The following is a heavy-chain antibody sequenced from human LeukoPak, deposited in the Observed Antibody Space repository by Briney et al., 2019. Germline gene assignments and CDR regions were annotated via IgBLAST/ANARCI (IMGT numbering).Heavy chain of an antibody. CDR1: GIIFSSYG. J-gene: IGHJ4*02. CDR3: ARDYYYSVDY. V-gene: IGHV3-23*01. CDR2: ISGSGVTT. D-gene: IGHD3-22*01. Sequence: GGTLRLSCAASGIIFSSYGMSWVRQAPGKGLEWVAGISGSGVTTYYADSVKGRFTISRDNSENTLYLQMNSLRAEDTAVYYCARDYYYSVDYWGQGTLVTVSS.